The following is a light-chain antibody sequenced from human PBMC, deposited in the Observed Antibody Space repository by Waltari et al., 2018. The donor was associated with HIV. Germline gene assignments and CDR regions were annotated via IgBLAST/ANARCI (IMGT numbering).Light chain of an antibody. Sequence: SYVLTQPPSVSVAPGQTARITCGGNNIGTKSVHWYQHKPGQAPVLVIYDDGDRPSVIPERFSGSHSGNTATLTISRVEAGDEADYYCQVWDSSSDHYVFGSGSKVTV. J-gene: IGLJ1*01. CDR2: DDG. CDR3: QVWDSSSDHYV. V-gene: IGLV3-21*02. CDR1: NIGTKS.